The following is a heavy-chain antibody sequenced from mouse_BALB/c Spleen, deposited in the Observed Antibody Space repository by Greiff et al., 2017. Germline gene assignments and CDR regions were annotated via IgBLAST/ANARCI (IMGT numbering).Heavy chain of an antibody. V-gene: IGHV1-26*01. CDR3: ARGWGAMDY. J-gene: IGHJ4*01. D-gene: IGHD2-3*01. CDR1: GYTFTDYY. Sequence: VQLKESGPELVKPGASVKMSCKASGYTFTDYYMKWVKQSHGKSIEWIGDINPNNGDTFYNQKFKGKATLTVDKSSSTAYMQLNSLTSEDSAVYYCARGWGAMDYWGQGTSVTVSS. CDR2: INPNNGDT.